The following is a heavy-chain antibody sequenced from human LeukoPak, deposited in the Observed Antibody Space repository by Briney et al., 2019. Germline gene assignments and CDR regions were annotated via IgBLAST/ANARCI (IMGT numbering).Heavy chain of an antibody. J-gene: IGHJ4*02. Sequence: GGSLRLSCAASGFTFSDSFMSWVRQAPGKGLEWVGRSRNKADSYTAEYAASVKGRFTISRDESKNSLYQQISSLETEDAAVYYCATSSWYRLAYWGQGSLVTVSS. CDR2: SRNKADSYTA. CDR1: GFTFSDSF. D-gene: IGHD6-13*01. V-gene: IGHV3-72*01. CDR3: ATSSWYRLAY.